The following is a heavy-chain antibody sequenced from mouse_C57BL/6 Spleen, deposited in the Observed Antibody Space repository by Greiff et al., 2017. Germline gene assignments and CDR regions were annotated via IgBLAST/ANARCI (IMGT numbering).Heavy chain of an antibody. Sequence: QVQLQQPGAELVKPGASVKLSCKASGYTFTSYWMHWVKQRPGRGLEWIGRIDPNSGGTTYNEKFKSKATLTVDKPSSTAYMQLSSLPSEDSAVXYCARCGGYDYGTGALYYAMDYWGQGTSVTVSS. CDR3: ARCGGYDYGTGALYYAMDY. CDR2: IDPNSGGT. V-gene: IGHV1-72*01. CDR1: GYTFTSYW. D-gene: IGHD2-4*01. J-gene: IGHJ4*01.